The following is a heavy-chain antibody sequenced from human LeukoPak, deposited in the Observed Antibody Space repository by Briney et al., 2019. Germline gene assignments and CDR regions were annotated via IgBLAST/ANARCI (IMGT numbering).Heavy chain of an antibody. J-gene: IGHJ4*02. D-gene: IGHD5-18*01. CDR2: INPSGDST. CDR3: ATEWDRAI. V-gene: IGHV1-46*01. Sequence: GASVKVSCKASGYTLTSYYMHWVRQAPGQGLEWMGIINPSGDSTSYAQKFQDRVTMTRDTSTTTVYMELSSLRSEDTAVYYCATEWDRAIWGQGTLVTVSS. CDR1: GYTLTSYY.